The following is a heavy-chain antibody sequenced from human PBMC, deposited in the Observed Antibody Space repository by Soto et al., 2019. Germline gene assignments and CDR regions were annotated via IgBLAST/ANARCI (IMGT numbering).Heavy chain of an antibody. V-gene: IGHV2-5*02. CDR2: IYWDDDK. CDR1: GFSVSTSGVG. Sequence: QITLKESGPTLVKPTQTLTLTCTFSGFSVSTSGVGVAWIRQPPGKALEWLALIYWDDDKRYSPFLQGRGTITNDTAKNQGVLTMTNMDPVDTATYYCAHKGGRGAGMDVWGQGTTVTVSS. CDR3: AHKGGRGAGMDV. J-gene: IGHJ6*02. D-gene: IGHD2-15*01.